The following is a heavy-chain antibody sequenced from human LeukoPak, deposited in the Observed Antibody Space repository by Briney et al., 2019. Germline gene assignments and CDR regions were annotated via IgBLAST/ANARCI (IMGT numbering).Heavy chain of an antibody. J-gene: IGHJ3*02. CDR1: GGSISSYY. D-gene: IGHD3-22*01. V-gene: IGHV4-4*07. CDR2: IYTSGST. CDR3: ASQTYYYDSSGYYLGAFDI. Sequence: SETLSLTCTVSGGSISSYYWSWIRQPAGKGLEWIGRIYTSGSTNYNPSLKSRVTISVDTSKNQFSQKLSSVTAADTAVYYCASQTYYYDSSGYYLGAFDIWGQGTMVTVSS.